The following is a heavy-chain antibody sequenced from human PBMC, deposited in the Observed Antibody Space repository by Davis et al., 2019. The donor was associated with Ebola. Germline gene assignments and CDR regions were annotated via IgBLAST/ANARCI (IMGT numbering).Heavy chain of an antibody. Sequence: PGGSLRLSCAASGFTFSNHAMSWVRQAPGKGLEWVSSISSSSSYIYYADSVKGRFTISRDNAKNSLYLQMNSLRAEDTAVYYCARAKYQLLSPRYYYYGMDVWGQGTTVTVSS. D-gene: IGHD2-2*01. CDR3: ARAKYQLLSPRYYYYGMDV. CDR1: GFTFSNHA. V-gene: IGHV3-21*01. CDR2: ISSSSSYI. J-gene: IGHJ6*02.